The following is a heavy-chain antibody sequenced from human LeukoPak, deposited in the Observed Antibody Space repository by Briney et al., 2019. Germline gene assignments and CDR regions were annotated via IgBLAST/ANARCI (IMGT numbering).Heavy chain of an antibody. CDR1: GGSFSGYC. D-gene: IGHD2-2*01. CDR3: ARSPDFYCSSTSCPNWFDP. CDR2: INHSGST. Sequence: PSETLSLTCAVYGGSFSGYCWSWIRQPPGKGLEWIGEINHSGSTNYNPSLKSRVTISVDTSKNQFSLKLSSVTAADTAVYYCARSPDFYCSSTSCPNWFDPWGQGTLVTVSS. J-gene: IGHJ5*02. V-gene: IGHV4-34*01.